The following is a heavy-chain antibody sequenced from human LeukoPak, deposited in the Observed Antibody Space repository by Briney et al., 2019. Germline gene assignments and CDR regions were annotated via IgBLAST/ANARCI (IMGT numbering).Heavy chain of an antibody. CDR2: ISSGGYI. CDR3: ARGGGSASYSWYFQH. CDR1: GFTFSAYS. Sequence: GGSLRLSCAASGFTFSAYSMTWVRQAPGKGLEWVSSISSGGYIDYADSVKGRFTISGDNAQNSLYLQMNSLGAEDSAVYYCARGGGSASYSWYFQHWGQGTLVTVSS. V-gene: IGHV3-21*01. J-gene: IGHJ1*01. D-gene: IGHD3-10*01.